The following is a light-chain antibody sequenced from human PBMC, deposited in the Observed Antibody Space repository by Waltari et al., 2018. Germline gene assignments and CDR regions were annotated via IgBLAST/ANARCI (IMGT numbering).Light chain of an antibody. CDR3: QALGTGAWV. CDR1: ILGNKY. J-gene: IGLJ3*02. V-gene: IGLV3-1*01. Sequence: SSELTQPPSVSVSPGQPASITCSGDILGNKYASWYQQKPGQSPLLVIYQDTKRPSEIPDRFSGSKSADAATLTITGTQAVDEADYYCQALGTGAWVFGGGTKLTVL. CDR2: QDT.